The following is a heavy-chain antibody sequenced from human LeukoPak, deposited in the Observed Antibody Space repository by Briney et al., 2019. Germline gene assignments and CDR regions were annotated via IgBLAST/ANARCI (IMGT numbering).Heavy chain of an antibody. J-gene: IGHJ4*02. CDR1: GFTFSSYW. Sequence: GGSLRLSCAASGFTFSSYWMSWVRKAPGKGLEWVANIKQDGSEEYYVDSVKGRFTISRDNAKNSLYLQMNSLRAEDTAVYYCARNYYDSSGVGGYWGQGTLVTVSS. CDR3: ARNYYDSSGVGGY. D-gene: IGHD3-22*01. V-gene: IGHV3-7*01. CDR2: IKQDGSEE.